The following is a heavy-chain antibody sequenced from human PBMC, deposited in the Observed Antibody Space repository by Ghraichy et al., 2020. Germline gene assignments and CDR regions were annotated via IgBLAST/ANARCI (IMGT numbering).Heavy chain of an antibody. V-gene: IGHV3-7*01. J-gene: IGHJ1*01. CDR2: IRRDGNER. CDR3: ATEYGDYVGREYFQQ. Sequence: GGSLRLSCATSGFTFSSSWMSWLRQSPEKGLEWVANIRRDGNERNYGDSVRGRFTISRDNANSSLFLQMNSLRVEDTAVYYCATEYGDYVGREYFQQLGQGTLVTVSS. CDR1: GFTFSSSW. D-gene: IGHD4-17*01.